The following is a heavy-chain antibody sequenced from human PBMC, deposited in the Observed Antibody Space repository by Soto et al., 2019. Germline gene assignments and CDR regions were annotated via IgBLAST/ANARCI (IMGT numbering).Heavy chain of an antibody. Sequence: PSETLSLTCTVSGGSISNYYWSWIRQSAEKRLEWIGRVSSTGSSYYIPSLKSRVTISVDTSKNQVSLNLTSVTAADTAVYYCARGVPAAGTDWFDPWGQGTLVTVSS. CDR1: GGSISNYY. CDR2: VSSTGSS. V-gene: IGHV4-4*07. J-gene: IGHJ5*02. CDR3: ARGVPAAGTDWFDP. D-gene: IGHD6-13*01.